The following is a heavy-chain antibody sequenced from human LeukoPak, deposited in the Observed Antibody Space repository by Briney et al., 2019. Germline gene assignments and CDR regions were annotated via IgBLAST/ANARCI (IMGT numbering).Heavy chain of an antibody. Sequence: GGSLRLSCVVSGFTFNNHAMSWVRQAPGKGLEWVSAISGGGGSTHYADSVKGRFTISRDNSKNTLYLQMSSLRAGDTAVYYCAKSSYYDSSGYYREYYFDYWGQGTLVTVSS. J-gene: IGHJ4*02. CDR2: ISGGGGST. CDR1: GFTFNNHA. CDR3: AKSSYYDSSGYYREYYFDY. V-gene: IGHV3-23*01. D-gene: IGHD3-22*01.